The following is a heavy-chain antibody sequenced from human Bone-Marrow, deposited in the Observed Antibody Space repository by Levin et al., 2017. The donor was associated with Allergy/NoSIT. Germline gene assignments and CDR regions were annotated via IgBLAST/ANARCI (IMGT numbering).Heavy chain of an antibody. D-gene: IGHD2-2*01. CDR1: GGSTSSYY. Sequence: SETLSLTCTVSGGSTSSYYWSWTRQPPGKGLGWIGYINYSGSTNYNPFLKSRVTTSVDSSKNPFSLKPSSATAADTAVYYCARLRNIVAAAFDYWGQGTLVTVSS. J-gene: IGHJ4*02. CDR3: ARLRNIVAAAFDY. CDR2: INYSGST. V-gene: IGHV4-59*08.